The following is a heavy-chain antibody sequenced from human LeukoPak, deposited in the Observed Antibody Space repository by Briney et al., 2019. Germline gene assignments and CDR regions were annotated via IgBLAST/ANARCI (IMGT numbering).Heavy chain of an antibody. Sequence: GGSLRLSCAASGFPFNSYAMHWVRQAPGKGLEYVSTISSDGGTIYYLNSVKGRFTISRDNSKNTLYLQMGSLRPEDMAVYYCAREGGNNRGNGGFDVWGQGTMVTVSS. CDR2: ISSDGGTI. V-gene: IGHV3-64*01. CDR3: AREGGNNRGNGGFDV. D-gene: IGHD3-10*01. J-gene: IGHJ3*01. CDR1: GFPFNSYA.